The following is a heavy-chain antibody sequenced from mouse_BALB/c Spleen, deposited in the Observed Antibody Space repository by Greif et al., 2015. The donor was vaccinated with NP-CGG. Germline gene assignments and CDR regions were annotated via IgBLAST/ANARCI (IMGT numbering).Heavy chain of an antibody. CDR2: IYPGGGDT. D-gene: IGHD1-2*01. CDR3: ARYITTDYAMDY. V-gene: IGHV1-80*01. Sequence: QVQLKESGAELVRPGSSVKISCKASGYAFSSYWMNWVKQRPGQGLEWIGQIYPGGGDTNYNGKFKGKATLTADKSSSTAYMQLSSLTSEDSAVYFCARYITTDYAMDYWGQGTSVTVSS. J-gene: IGHJ4*01. CDR1: GYAFSSYW.